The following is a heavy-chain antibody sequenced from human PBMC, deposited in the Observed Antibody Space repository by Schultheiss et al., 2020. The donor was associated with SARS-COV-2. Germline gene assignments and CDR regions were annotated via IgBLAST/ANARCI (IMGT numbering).Heavy chain of an antibody. Sequence: ASVKVSCKASGYTFTSYGISWVRQAPGQGLEWMGWISAYNGNTNYAQKLQGRVTMTTDTSTSTAYMELSSLRSEDTAVYYCARDKVDYIWGSYRYLPFDYWGQGTLVTVSS. V-gene: IGHV1-18*01. D-gene: IGHD3-16*02. CDR3: ARDKVDYIWGSYRYLPFDY. J-gene: IGHJ4*02. CDR2: ISAYNGNT. CDR1: GYTFTSYG.